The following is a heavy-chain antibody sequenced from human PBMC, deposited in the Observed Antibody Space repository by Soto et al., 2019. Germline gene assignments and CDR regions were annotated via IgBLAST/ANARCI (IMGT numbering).Heavy chain of an antibody. CDR2: VSGTGGST. D-gene: IGHD6-13*01. Sequence: VRQDPGKGLEWVSGVSGTGGSTYYADSVKGRFTISRDNPKNTLYLQMSSLRAEDTAVYYCAKGWSIIDSWGQGTLVTVYS. V-gene: IGHV3-23*01. J-gene: IGHJ4*02. CDR3: AKGWSIIDS.